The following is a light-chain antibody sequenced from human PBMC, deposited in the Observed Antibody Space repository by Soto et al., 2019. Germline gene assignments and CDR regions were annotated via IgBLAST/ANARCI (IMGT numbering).Light chain of an antibody. V-gene: IGKV3-15*01. CDR1: QGISRT. Sequence: EIVMTQSPATLSVSPGETATLSCRASQGISRTLAWYQLKPGQAPRLLFYGASTRATGVPARFSGSGSGTEFTLTISSLQSEDSALYYCLHYNHWPQIYVARGTKVDSK. J-gene: IGKJ1*01. CDR3: LHYNHWPQIY. CDR2: GAS.